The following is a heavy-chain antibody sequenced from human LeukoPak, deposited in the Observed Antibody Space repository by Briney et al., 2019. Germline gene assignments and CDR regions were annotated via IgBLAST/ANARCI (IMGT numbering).Heavy chain of an antibody. CDR3: ARDKALPYYYYGMDV. J-gene: IGHJ6*04. V-gene: IGHV1-2*04. CDR2: INPNSGGT. Sequence: GASVKVSCKASGYTFTGFYMHWVRQAPGQGLEWMGWINPNSGGTNYAQKFQGWVTMTRDTSISTAYMELSRLRSDDTAVYYCARDKALPYYYYGMDVWGKGGTVTVSS. CDR1: GYTFTGFY.